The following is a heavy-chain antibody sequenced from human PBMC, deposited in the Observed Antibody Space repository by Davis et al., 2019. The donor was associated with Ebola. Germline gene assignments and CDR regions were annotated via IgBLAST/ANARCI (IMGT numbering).Heavy chain of an antibody. CDR2: LSAYTGNT. CDR3: ARDGSVAAIELDY. J-gene: IGHJ4*02. CDR1: GYTFNLYG. V-gene: IGHV1-18*01. D-gene: IGHD2-2*02. Sequence: ASVKVSCKASGYTFNLYGISWVRQAPGQGLEWMGWLSAYTGNTNYAQRFQDRVTMTTDTSTNTAYMEVRSLRSDDTAVYYCARDGSVAAIELDYWGQGTLVTVSS.